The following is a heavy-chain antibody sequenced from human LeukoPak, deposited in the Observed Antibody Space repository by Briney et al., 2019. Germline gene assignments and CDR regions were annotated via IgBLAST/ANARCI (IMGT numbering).Heavy chain of an antibody. D-gene: IGHD2-8*01. CDR2: ISSSSTI. CDR3: ARDTEHLYFVFDY. CDR1: GFTFSSYS. V-gene: IGHV3-48*02. Sequence: GGSLRLSCAASGFTFSSYSMNWVRQAPGKGLEWVSYISSSSTIYYADSVRGRFTISRDNAKNSLYLQMNSLRDEDTAVYYCARDTEHLYFVFDYWGQGTLVTVSS. J-gene: IGHJ4*02.